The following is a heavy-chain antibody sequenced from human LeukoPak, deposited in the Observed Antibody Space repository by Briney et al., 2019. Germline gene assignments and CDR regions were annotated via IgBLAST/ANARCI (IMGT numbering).Heavy chain of an antibody. CDR3: ARGRVSSSTWYSTYYYYFYMDV. CDR2: IDHTGST. CDR1: ADSLTMYY. J-gene: IGHJ6*03. V-gene: IGHV4-59*01. D-gene: IGHD1-1*01. Sequence: PSETLSLTCTVSADSLTMYYWTWLRQPPGKGLEGIGYIDHTGSTNFNPSLNGRVSISRDTSKNLFSLRLRSVTAADTAVYFCARGRVSSSTWYSTYYYYFYMDVWGKGTTVTVSS.